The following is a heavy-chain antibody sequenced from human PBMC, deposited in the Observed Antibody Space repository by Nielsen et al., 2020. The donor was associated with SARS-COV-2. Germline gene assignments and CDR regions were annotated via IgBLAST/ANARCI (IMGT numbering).Heavy chain of an antibody. CDR1: GYTLTQLS. CDR3: ASLTTVVTSYSMHV. V-gene: IGHV1-24*01. CDR2: FDPEDGET. Sequence: ASVKVSCKVSGYTLTQLSMHWVRQAPGKGLEWMGGFDPEDGETIYAQKFQGRVTMTEDISTDTAYMELSSLRSEDTAVYYCASLTTVVTSYSMHVWGQGTTVTVSS. J-gene: IGHJ6*02. D-gene: IGHD4-23*01.